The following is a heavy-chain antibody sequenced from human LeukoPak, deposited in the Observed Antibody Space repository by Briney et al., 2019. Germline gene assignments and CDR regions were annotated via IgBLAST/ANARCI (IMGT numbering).Heavy chain of an antibody. Sequence: GGSLRLSCAASGFTFSSYWMSWVRQAPGKGLEWVANIKQDGSEKYYVDSVKGRFTISRDNAKNSLYLQVNSLRAEDTAVYYCARDTPYYYDSSGYYWTTWGQGTMVTVSS. J-gene: IGHJ3*01. D-gene: IGHD3-22*01. CDR3: ARDTPYYYDSSGYYWTT. CDR2: IKQDGSEK. CDR1: GFTFSSYW. V-gene: IGHV3-7*01.